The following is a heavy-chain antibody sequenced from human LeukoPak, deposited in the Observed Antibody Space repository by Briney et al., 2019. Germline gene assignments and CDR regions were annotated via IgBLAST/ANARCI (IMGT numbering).Heavy chain of an antibody. CDR1: GFTFSSYS. D-gene: IGHD6-19*01. J-gene: IGHJ4*02. CDR3: ARERVAGTFDY. Sequence: TGGSLRLSCAASGFTFSSYSMNWVRQAPGKRLEWVSSISSSSYIYYADSVKGRFTISRDNAKNSLYLQMNSLRAEDTAVYYCARERVAGTFDYWGQGTLVTVSS. CDR2: ISSSSYI. V-gene: IGHV3-21*01.